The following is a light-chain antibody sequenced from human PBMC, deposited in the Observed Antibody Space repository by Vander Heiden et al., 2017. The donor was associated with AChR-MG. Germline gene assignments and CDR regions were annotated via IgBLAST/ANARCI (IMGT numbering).Light chain of an antibody. CDR2: KDT. J-gene: IGLJ2*01. Sequence: ELTQPPPVSVPPGQTATITCSGDKLGDIYVSWYQQKPGQSPLLINYKDTKRPSGIPERFSGSNSGNTASLTIRGTQAIDESDYYCQAWDKNTAAVFGGGTKLTVL. CDR1: KLGDIY. V-gene: IGLV3-1*01. CDR3: QAWDKNTAAV.